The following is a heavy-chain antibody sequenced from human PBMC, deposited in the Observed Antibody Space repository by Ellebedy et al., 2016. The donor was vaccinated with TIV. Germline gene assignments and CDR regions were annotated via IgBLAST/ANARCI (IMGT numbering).Heavy chain of an antibody. D-gene: IGHD3-10*02. CDR1: QFTVSYNY. CDR2: IYTDDST. CDR3: ARATFYDVDLSGWYFEL. J-gene: IGHJ2*01. Sequence: GESLKISCAASQFTVSYNYMNWVRQAPGKGPEWVSGIYTDDSTYYADSVKGSFTISIDNSKNTMYLQMNSLRTEDTAVYYCARATFYDVDLSGWYFELWGRGSLVTVSS. V-gene: IGHV3-66*01.